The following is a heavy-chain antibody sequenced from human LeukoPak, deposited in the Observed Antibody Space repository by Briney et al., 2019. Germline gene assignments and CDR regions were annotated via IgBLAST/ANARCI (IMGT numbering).Heavy chain of an antibody. CDR3: AKAITMYDY. V-gene: IGHV3-23*01. Sequence: GGSLRLSCAAPGFTFSSYGMSWVRQAPGKGLEWVSAISGSGGSTYYADSVKGRFTVSRDNSKNTLYLQMNSLRAEDTAVYYCAKAITMYDYWGQGTLVTVSS. D-gene: IGHD3-10*02. J-gene: IGHJ4*02. CDR1: GFTFSSYG. CDR2: ISGSGGST.